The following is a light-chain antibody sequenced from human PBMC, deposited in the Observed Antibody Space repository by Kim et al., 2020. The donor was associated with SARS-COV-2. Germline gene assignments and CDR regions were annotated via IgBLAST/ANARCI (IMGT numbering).Light chain of an antibody. CDR2: EVS. J-gene: IGLJ2*01. Sequence: GQSVTISCTGTSSDIGSYIFVAWYQQHPGKAPKLTIQEVSQRSSGVPDRFSGSKSGNTASLTVSGLRAEDEADYYCSSYAGSNNWLFGGGTQLTVL. CDR3: SSYAGSNNWL. CDR1: SSDIGSYIF. V-gene: IGLV2-8*01.